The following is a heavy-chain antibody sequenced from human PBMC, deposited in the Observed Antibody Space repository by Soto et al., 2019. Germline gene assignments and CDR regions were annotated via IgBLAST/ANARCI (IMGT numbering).Heavy chain of an antibody. Sequence: EVQLLESGGGLVRPGGSLRLSCVGSGFFFSSYTMTWVRQAPGKGLEWVSSFSATSENTYYADSVRGRFTISRDNSKNTLFLQMNSLTAEDTAMYYCAKARDQQWVRLPFDYWGQGILVIVSS. V-gene: IGHV3-23*01. J-gene: IGHJ4*02. CDR1: GFFFSSYT. D-gene: IGHD6-19*01. CDR3: AKARDQQWVRLPFDY. CDR2: FSATSENT.